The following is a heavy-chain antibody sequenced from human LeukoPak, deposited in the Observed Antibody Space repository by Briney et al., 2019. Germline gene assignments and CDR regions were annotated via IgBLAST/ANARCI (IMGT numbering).Heavy chain of an antibody. CDR1: EFTFSSYN. Sequence: GGSLRLSCAASEFTFSSYNMNWVRQAPGKGLEWVSSISSTSKYIYYADSVKGRFTISRDNAKNSLYLQMNSLRAEDTAVYYCARPITIFGVALDYWGQGTLVTVSS. CDR2: ISSTSKYI. J-gene: IGHJ4*02. CDR3: ARPITIFGVALDY. V-gene: IGHV3-21*01. D-gene: IGHD3-3*01.